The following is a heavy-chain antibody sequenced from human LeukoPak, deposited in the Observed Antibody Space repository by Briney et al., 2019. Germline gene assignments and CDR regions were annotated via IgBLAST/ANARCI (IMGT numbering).Heavy chain of an antibody. CDR3: AGDLISGSGSLGY. CDR2: INTNGSPT. V-gene: IGHV3-74*01. J-gene: IGHJ4*02. D-gene: IGHD3-10*01. Sequence: GGSLRLSCAASGFTFSSYAMSWVRQAPGKGLVWVARINTNGSPTQYADSVTGRFTISRDNAKTTLYLQMNSLRDEDTAVYYCAGDLISGSGSLGYWGQGTLVTVSS. CDR1: GFTFSSYA.